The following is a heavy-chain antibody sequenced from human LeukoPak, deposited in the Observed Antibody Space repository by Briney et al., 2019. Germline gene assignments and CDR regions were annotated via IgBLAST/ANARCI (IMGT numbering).Heavy chain of an antibody. CDR2: INPNSGGT. J-gene: IGHJ4*02. CDR1: GGTLNTYA. V-gene: IGHV1-2*02. Sequence: GASVKVSCKASGGTLNTYAINWVRQAPGQGLEWMGWINPNSGGTNYAQKFQGRVTMTRDTSISTAYMELSRLRSDDTAVYYCARDRGYCSSTSCSFDYWGQGTLVTVSS. CDR3: ARDRGYCSSTSCSFDY. D-gene: IGHD2-2*01.